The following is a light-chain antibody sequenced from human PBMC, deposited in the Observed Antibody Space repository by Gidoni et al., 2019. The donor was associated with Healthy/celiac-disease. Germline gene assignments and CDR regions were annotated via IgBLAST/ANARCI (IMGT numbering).Light chain of an antibody. CDR3: YSAADKRV. J-gene: IGLJ2*01. CDR1: VLPKKY. V-gene: IGLV3-27*01. CDR2: KDS. Sequence: SYELTQPSSVSVSPGQTARITCSGDVLPKKYARWFQQKPGQAPVLVIYKDSERPSGIPERFSGSSSGTTVTLTISGAQVEDEADYYCYSAADKRVFGGGTKLTVL.